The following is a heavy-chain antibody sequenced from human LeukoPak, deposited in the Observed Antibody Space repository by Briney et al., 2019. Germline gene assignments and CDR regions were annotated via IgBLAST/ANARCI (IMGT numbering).Heavy chain of an antibody. J-gene: IGHJ3*02. V-gene: IGHV3-48*04. Sequence: GGSLRLSCAASGFTFSDYNMNWVRQVPGKGLESVSYISRSGSTIYYADSVKGRFTISRDNAKNSLYLQMNSLRAEDTAVYYCARDVPYYYESSGYYSLGFDIWGQGTMVTVSS. D-gene: IGHD3-22*01. CDR2: ISRSGSTI. CDR1: GFTFSDYN. CDR3: ARDVPYYYESSGYYSLGFDI.